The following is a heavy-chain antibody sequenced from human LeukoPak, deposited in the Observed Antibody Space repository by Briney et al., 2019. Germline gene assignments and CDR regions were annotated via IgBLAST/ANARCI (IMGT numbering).Heavy chain of an antibody. CDR3: AKDRSLDGGNSNGYFDY. CDR1: GFTFGSYA. CDR2: ISGSGDRT. J-gene: IGHJ4*02. Sequence: GGSLRLSCAASGFTFGSYAMSWVRQAPGKGLEWVSGISGSGDRTYYADSVKGRFTISRDNSKNTLYVQRNSLRVEDTAVYYCAKDRSLDGGNSNGYFDYWGQGTLVTVSS. V-gene: IGHV3-23*01. D-gene: IGHD4-23*01.